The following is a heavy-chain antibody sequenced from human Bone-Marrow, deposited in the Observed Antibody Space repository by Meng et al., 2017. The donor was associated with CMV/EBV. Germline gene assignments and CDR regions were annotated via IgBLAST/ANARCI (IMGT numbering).Heavy chain of an antibody. CDR2: ISASHGNT. J-gene: IGHJ4*02. Sequence: ASVKVSCKASGYTFTSYGFSWVRQAPGQGLECMGWISASHGNTNYAQKFQGRVTMTTDTSTSTAYMELRNLRSDDTAVYYCARDLGATGSDYWGQGTLVTV. D-gene: IGHD1-1*01. CDR1: GYTFTSYG. CDR3: ARDLGATGSDY. V-gene: IGHV1-18*01.